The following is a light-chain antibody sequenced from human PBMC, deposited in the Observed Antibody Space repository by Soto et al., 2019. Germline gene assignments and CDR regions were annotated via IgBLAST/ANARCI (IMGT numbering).Light chain of an antibody. CDR3: CSVAGGYYI. Sequence: QSALTQPHSMSGSPGQSVTISCTGSSSDIGAYNYVSWYQQHPGKAPKFMIYDVNKRPSGVPDRFSGSKSGNTASLTIFGLQAEDEADYYYCSVAGGYYIFGGGTKLTVL. J-gene: IGLJ2*01. CDR2: DVN. CDR1: SSDIGAYNY. V-gene: IGLV2-11*01.